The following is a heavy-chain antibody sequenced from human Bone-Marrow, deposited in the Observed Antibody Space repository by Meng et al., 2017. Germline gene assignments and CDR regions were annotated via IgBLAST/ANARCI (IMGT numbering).Heavy chain of an antibody. Sequence: SETLSLTCTVSGYSISSGNYWGWIRQPPGKGLEWIGSIYHGGSTYYNPSLKSRVTISVDTTKNQFSLKLSSVTAADTAVYYCARGTRFGDFVTYAMDVWGQGTTVTVSS. CDR1: GYSISSGNY. J-gene: IGHJ6*02. CDR3: ARGTRFGDFVTYAMDV. D-gene: IGHD3-10*01. V-gene: IGHV4-38-2*02. CDR2: IYHGGST.